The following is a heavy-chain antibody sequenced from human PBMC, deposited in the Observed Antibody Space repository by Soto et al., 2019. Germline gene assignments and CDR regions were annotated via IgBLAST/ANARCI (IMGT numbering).Heavy chain of an antibody. J-gene: IGHJ6*03. CDR1: GFTFSDYY. Sequence: QVQLVESGGGLVKPGGSLRLSCAASGFTFSDYYMSWIRQAPGKGLGWVSYISSSGSTIYYADSVKRRFTIYRHNAKNSLYLQMNSLRAEDTAVYYCARVSGPAYYYYYMDVWGKGTTVTVSS. CDR2: ISSSGSTI. V-gene: IGHV3-11*01. D-gene: IGHD6-25*01. CDR3: ARVSGPAYYYYYMDV.